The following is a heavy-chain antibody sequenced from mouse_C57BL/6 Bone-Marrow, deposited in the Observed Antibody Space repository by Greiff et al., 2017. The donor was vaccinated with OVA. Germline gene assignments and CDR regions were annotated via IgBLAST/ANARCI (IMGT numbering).Heavy chain of an antibody. J-gene: IGHJ3*01. CDR2: ISRGGSYT. Sequence: EVQRVESGGDLVKPGGSLKLSCAASGFTFSSYGMSWVRQTPDKRLEWVATISRGGSYTYYPDSVKGRFTISRDNAKNTLYLQMSSLKSEDTAMYYCARHGIYPFAYWGQGTLVTVSA. CDR3: ARHGIYPFAY. V-gene: IGHV5-6*01. D-gene: IGHD2-1*01. CDR1: GFTFSSYG.